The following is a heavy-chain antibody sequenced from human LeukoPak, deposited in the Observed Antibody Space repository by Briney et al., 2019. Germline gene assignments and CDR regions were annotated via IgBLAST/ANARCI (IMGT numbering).Heavy chain of an antibody. V-gene: IGHV3-13*01. CDR2: IHTAGDT. CDR1: GFIISNYD. Sequence: PGGSLRLSCAASGFIISNYDMHWVRQKPGKGLEWVSTIHTAGDTYYPDSVKGRFAISRENAKNSLSLQMNSLRAGDTAVYYCARGDYYYSGMGVWGQGTTVTVSS. CDR3: ARGDYYYSGMGV. D-gene: IGHD2-21*01. J-gene: IGHJ6*02.